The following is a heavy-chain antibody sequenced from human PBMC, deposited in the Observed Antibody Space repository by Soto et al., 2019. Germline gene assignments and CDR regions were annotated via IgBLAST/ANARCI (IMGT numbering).Heavy chain of an antibody. V-gene: IGHV1-69*02. J-gene: IGHJ3*02. CDR1: GGTYSSYT. CDR3: VIASMIATEYAIDI. D-gene: IGHD3-22*01. CDR2: IIPILGIA. Sequence: QVQLVQSGAEVKKPGSSVKVSCKASGGTYSSYTISWVRQAPGQGLEWMGRIIPILGIANYAQKFQGRVTITAGKSTSTAYMELSSLRSEDTAVHYCVIASMIATEYAIDIWGQGTMVTVSS.